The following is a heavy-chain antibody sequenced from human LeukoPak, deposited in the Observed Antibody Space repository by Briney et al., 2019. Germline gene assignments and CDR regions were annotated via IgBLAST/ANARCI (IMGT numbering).Heavy chain of an antibody. D-gene: IGHD1-26*01. J-gene: IGHJ3*02. CDR1: GFSLSTSGVG. CDR2: IYWDDDK. V-gene: IGHV2-5*02. Sequence: SGPTLVNPTQTLTLTCTFSGFSLSTSGVGVGWIRQPPGKALEWLALIYWDDDKRYSPSLKSRLTITKDTSKNQVVLTMTNMGPVDTAAYYCAHLGSPEGADDAFDIWGQGTMVTVSS. CDR3: AHLGSPEGADDAFDI.